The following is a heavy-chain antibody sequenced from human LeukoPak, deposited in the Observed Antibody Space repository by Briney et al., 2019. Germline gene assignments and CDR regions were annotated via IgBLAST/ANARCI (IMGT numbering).Heavy chain of an antibody. D-gene: IGHD3-3*01. CDR1: GLTFSSYV. V-gene: IGHV3-21*01. CDR2: IGSSSSYI. CDR3: ARVLAYYDFWSGYSDY. J-gene: IGHJ4*02. Sequence: PGGSLRLSCAASGLTFSSYVMNWVRQAPGRGLEWVSSIGSSSSYIYYADSMKGRFTISRDNAKKSLYLQMNSLRAEDTAVYYCARVLAYYDFWSGYSDYWGQGTLVTVSS.